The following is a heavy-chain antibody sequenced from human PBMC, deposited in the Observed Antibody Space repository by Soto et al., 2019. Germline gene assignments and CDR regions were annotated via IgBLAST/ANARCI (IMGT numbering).Heavy chain of an antibody. CDR1: GFTFSSYA. J-gene: IGHJ4*02. V-gene: IGHV3-23*01. Sequence: PGGSLRLSCAASGFTFSSYAISWVRQAPGKGLEWVSAISGSGGSTYYADSVKGRFTISRDNSKNTLYLQMNSLRAEDTAVYYCAKAEWYSSSYLDYWGQGTLVTVSS. CDR2: ISGSGGST. D-gene: IGHD6-6*01. CDR3: AKAEWYSSSYLDY.